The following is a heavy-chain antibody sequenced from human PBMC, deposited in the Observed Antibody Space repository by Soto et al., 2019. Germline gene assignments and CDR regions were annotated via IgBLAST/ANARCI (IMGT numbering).Heavy chain of an antibody. CDR1: GLTFSSYA. J-gene: IGHJ4*02. CDR3: TKGGPYYYDSSGFYDY. CDR2: ISGSGGST. Sequence: EVQLLESGGGLVQPGGSLRLSCVASGLTFSSYAMSWVRQAPGKGLEWVSAISGSGGSTYYADSVKGRFTISRDNSKYTRYLQMNSLRAEDTAVYYCTKGGPYYYDSSGFYDYWGQGTLVTVSS. D-gene: IGHD3-22*01. V-gene: IGHV3-23*01.